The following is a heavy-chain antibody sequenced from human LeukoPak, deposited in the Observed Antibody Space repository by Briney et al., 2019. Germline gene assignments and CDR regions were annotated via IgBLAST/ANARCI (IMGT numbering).Heavy chain of an antibody. J-gene: IGHJ5*02. CDR3: ARGYFDP. Sequence: PSETLSLTCAVYGGSFSGYYWSWIRQPPGKGLEWIGETNHSGSTNYNPSLKSRVTISVDTSKNQFSLKLSSVTAADTAVYYCARGYFDPWGQGTLVTVSS. V-gene: IGHV4-34*01. CDR2: TNHSGST. CDR1: GGSFSGYY.